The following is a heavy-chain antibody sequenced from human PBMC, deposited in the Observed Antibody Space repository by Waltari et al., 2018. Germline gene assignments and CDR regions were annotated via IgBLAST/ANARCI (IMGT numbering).Heavy chain of an antibody. Sequence: EVQLVESGGGLVQPGGALRLSCVAPGFTFSSYWMSWVRQAPGKGLEWVANIKQDGSEKYYVDSVKGRFTISRDNAKNSLYLQMNSLRAEDTAVYYCARDWTLPYGGNPGVYDIWGQGTMVTVSS. CDR3: ARDWTLPYGGNPGVYDI. J-gene: IGHJ3*02. CDR2: IKQDGSEK. D-gene: IGHD2-15*01. CDR1: GFTFSSYW. V-gene: IGHV3-7*01.